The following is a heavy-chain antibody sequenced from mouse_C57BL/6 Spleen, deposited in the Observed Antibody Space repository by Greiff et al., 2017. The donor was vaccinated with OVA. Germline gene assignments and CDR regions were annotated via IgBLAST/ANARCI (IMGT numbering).Heavy chain of an antibody. Sequence: VQLQQSGPEPVKPGASVKIPCTASGFTFTDYNMYWVKQSHGKSLEWIGDINTNNGGTIYYQKFKGQVTLTVDKSSITAYMEHRSLTSEYTAVYYCARGGYERGFDYWGQGTTLTVSS. J-gene: IGHJ2*01. V-gene: IGHV1-18*01. CDR3: ARGGYERGFDY. CDR2: INTNNGGT. D-gene: IGHD2-2*01. CDR1: GFTFTDYN.